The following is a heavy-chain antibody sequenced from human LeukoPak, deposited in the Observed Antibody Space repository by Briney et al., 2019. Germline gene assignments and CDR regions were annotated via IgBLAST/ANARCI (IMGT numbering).Heavy chain of an antibody. D-gene: IGHD1-14*01. V-gene: IGHV3-30*04. CDR3: ARDFRPGSPDYLDY. Sequence: QPGGSLRLSCVASGFTFTTYEVHWVRQAPDKGLEWVAVASTDGGLQFYADSVKGRFTISRDNSKNTLFLQMNSLRTDDTSMYDCARDFRPGSPDYLDYWGQGTLVTVSS. CDR2: ASTDGGLQ. CDR1: GFTFTTYE. J-gene: IGHJ4*02.